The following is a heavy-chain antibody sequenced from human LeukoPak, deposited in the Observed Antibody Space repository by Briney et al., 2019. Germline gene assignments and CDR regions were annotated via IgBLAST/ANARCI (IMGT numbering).Heavy chain of an antibody. J-gene: IGHJ5*02. Sequence: PSETLSLTCSVSGGSISSYHWSWIRQPAGKGLEWIGRIYTSGSTNLNSSLKSRVTMSVDTSKNQFSLKLSSVTAADTAVYYCAREPVYDFWSGNNWFDPWGQGTLVTVSS. CDR1: GGSISSYH. V-gene: IGHV4-4*07. CDR2: IYTSGST. CDR3: AREPVYDFWSGNNWFDP. D-gene: IGHD3-3*01.